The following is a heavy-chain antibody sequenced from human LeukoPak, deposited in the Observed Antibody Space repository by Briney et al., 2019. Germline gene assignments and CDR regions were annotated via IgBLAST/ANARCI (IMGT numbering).Heavy chain of an antibody. CDR1: DDSITIYY. J-gene: IGHJ4*02. Sequence: PSETLSLTCTVSDDSITIYYWSWIRQPPGKGLEWIGYIDHTGITNYNPSLNSRVTISRDTSKNHFSLRLTSVTAADTAVYYCARGQKYTSGYTVTELGSRYSDYWGQGTLVTVSP. CDR2: IDHTGIT. V-gene: IGHV4-59*01. D-gene: IGHD5-18*01. CDR3: ARGQKYTSGYTVTELGSRYSDY.